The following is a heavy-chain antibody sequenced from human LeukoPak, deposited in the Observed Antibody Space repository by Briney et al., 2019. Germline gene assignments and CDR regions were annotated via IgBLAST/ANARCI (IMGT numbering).Heavy chain of an antibody. V-gene: IGHV4-34*01. Sequence: SETLSLTCAVYGGSFSGYYWSWIRQPPGKGLEWIGEINHSGSTNYNPSLKSRVTISVDTSKNQFSLKLSSVTAADTAVYYCARDPLVTRGSYRSIYFDYWGQGTLVTVSS. CDR2: INHSGST. J-gene: IGHJ4*02. CDR1: GGSFSGYY. CDR3: ARDPLVTRGSYRSIYFDY. D-gene: IGHD1-26*01.